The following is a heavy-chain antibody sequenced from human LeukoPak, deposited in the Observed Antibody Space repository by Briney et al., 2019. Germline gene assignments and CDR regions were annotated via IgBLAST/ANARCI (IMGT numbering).Heavy chain of an antibody. D-gene: IGHD3-3*01. CDR1: VYTLTELS. J-gene: IGHJ4*02. Sequence: GASVKVSCKVSVYTLTELSMHWVRQAPGKGLEWMGCFDPEDGETIYAQELQGRVTMTEDTSTDTAYMELSSLRSEDTAVYYCATSRRGDYDFWSGYSHWGQGTLVTVSS. V-gene: IGHV1-24*01. CDR3: ATSRRGDYDFWSGYSH. CDR2: FDPEDGET.